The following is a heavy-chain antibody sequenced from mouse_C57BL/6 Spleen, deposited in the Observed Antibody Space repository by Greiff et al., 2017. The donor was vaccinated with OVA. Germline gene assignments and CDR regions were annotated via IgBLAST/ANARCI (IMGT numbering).Heavy chain of an antibody. J-gene: IGHJ1*03. D-gene: IGHD2-3*01. V-gene: IGHV5-12*01. CDR1: GFTFSDYY. CDR3: ARHHDYGDFGV. Sequence: VHLVESGAGLVQPGGSLKLSCAASGFTFSDYYMYWVRQTPEKRLEWVAYISNGGGSTYYPDTLKGRFTISRDNAKNTLYLQMSRLKSEDTAVYYCARHHDYGDFGVWGTGTTVTVST. CDR2: ISNGGGST.